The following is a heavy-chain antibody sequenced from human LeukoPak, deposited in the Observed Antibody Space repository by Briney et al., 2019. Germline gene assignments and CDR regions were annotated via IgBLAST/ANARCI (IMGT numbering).Heavy chain of an antibody. CDR1: GFSFSTYS. J-gene: IGHJ3*02. CDR3: ARDVSGLDAFDM. Sequence: GGSLRLSCTASGFSFSTYSMNWVRQAPGKGLEWVSSISSDSRLIYYADSVKGRVTISRDNAKNSLYLQMSSLRAEDTALYYCARDVSGLDAFDMWGQGTMVTVSS. CDR2: ISSDSRLI. V-gene: IGHV3-21*01. D-gene: IGHD5/OR15-5a*01.